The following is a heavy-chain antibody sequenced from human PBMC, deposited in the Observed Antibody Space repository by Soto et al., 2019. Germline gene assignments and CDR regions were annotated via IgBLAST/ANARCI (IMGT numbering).Heavy chain of an antibody. J-gene: IGHJ3*02. CDR3: VREVVWGATLVWVVVARDFDI. V-gene: IGHV1-18*01. Sequence: QAQLVQSGAEVRTPGASVKVSCKTSGYTFINYGVSWVRQAPGQGLVWMGWISTYNGQTNVAQNFQGRVTLTSYASARTVYMALMGLSADDTAMYYCVREVVWGATLVWVVVARDFDIWGQGTPVTVSS. CDR2: ISTYNGQT. D-gene: IGHD3-16*01. CDR1: GYTFINYG.